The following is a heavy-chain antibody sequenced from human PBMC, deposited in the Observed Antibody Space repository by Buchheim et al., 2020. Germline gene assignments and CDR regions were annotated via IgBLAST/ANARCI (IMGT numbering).Heavy chain of an antibody. CDR2: IRYDGSNK. CDR3: AKSGIAAAGTWTWYFDL. Sequence: QVQLVESGGGVVQPGRSLRLSCAASGFTFSSYGMHWVRQAPGKGLEWVAFIRYDGSNKYYADSVKGRFTISRDNSTNTLYLQMNSLRAEDTAVYYCAKSGIAAAGTWTWYFDLWGHGTL. CDR1: GFTFSSYG. V-gene: IGHV3-30*02. J-gene: IGHJ2*01. D-gene: IGHD6-13*01.